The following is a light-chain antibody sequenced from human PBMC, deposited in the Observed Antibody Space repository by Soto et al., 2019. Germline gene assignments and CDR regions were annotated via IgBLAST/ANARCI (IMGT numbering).Light chain of an antibody. CDR2: GAS. CDR3: QHYAAAPIT. J-gene: IGKJ5*01. CDR1: QSVGGN. V-gene: IGKV3-20*01. Sequence: TVLTHSPVTLSLSPGERATLSCRASQSVGGNVAWYQQKPGQAPKLLISGASSRAPGIPDRFSGSGSGADFTLSISRLEPEDFALYYCQHYAAAPITFGQGTRLDI.